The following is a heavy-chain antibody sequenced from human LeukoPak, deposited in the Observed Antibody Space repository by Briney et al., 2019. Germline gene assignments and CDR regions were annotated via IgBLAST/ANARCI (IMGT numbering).Heavy chain of an antibody. V-gene: IGHV1-69*13. CDR2: IIPIFGTA. CDR3: AREVNQQLITGYTAMVNYHYYYMDV. Sequence: GASVKVSCKASGGTFSSYAISWVRQAPGQGLEWMGGIIPIFGTANYAQKFQGRVTITADESTSTAYMELSSLRSEDTAVYYCAREVNQQLITGYTAMVNYHYYYMDVWGKGTTVTVSS. CDR1: GGTFSSYA. D-gene: IGHD5-18*01. J-gene: IGHJ6*03.